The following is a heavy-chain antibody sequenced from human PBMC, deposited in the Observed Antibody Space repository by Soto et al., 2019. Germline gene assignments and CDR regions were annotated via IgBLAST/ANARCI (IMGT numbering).Heavy chain of an antibody. CDR2: IKSVRDGGKA. CDR1: GFSVSKAW. J-gene: IGHJ4*02. CDR3: TSMRWNFWSTD. V-gene: IGHV3-15*01. Sequence: EVQLVESGGGLAKPGGSLRLSCAVSGFSVSKAWMGWVRQRPGKGLEWVGRIKSVRDGGKAEYTAPVKDRFTISRADSKNTLYLQMNSLKAEDTAVYFCTSMRWNFWSTDWGQGTLVTVSS. D-gene: IGHD3-3*01.